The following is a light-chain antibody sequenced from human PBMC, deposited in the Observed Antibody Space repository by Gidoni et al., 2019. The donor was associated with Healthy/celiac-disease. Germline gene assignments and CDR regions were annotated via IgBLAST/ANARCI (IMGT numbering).Light chain of an antibody. CDR1: QSLLHSNGYNY. J-gene: IGKJ2*01. CDR3: MQALQTSYT. Sequence: VMTQSPLSLPVTPGEPASISCRSSQSLLHSNGYNYLDWYLQKPGQSPQLLISLGSNRASGVPDRFSGSGSGTYFTLTISRVEAEYVWVYSCMQALQTSYTFGQGTKLEIK. V-gene: IGKV2-28*01. CDR2: LGS.